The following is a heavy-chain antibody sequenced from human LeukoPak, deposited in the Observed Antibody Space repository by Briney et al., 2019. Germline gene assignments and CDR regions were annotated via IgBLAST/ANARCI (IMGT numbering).Heavy chain of an antibody. V-gene: IGHV4-4*07. CDR2: IYASGST. Sequence: PSETLSLTCTVSGGSISSYYWSWIRQPAGKGLEWIGRIYASGSTNYNSSLKSRVTMSVDTSKNQFSLKLSSVSAADTAVYYCARDLPSGWDYWDQGTLVTVSS. J-gene: IGHJ4*02. D-gene: IGHD6-19*01. CDR1: GGSISSYY. CDR3: ARDLPSGWDY.